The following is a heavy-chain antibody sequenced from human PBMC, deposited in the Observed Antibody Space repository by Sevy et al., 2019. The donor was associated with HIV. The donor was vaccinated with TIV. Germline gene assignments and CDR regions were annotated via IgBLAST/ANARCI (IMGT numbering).Heavy chain of an antibody. Sequence: ASVKVSCKASGYSFTGYYIHWVRQAPGQGLEWMGWVNPNGGGTNSAQKFQGRVTMTRDTSISTAYMDLTRLRSDDTAVYYCSRSVFGSGTYLNDYWGQGTLVTVSS. CDR3: SRSVFGSGTYLNDY. V-gene: IGHV1-2*02. CDR1: GYSFTGYY. CDR2: VNPNGGGT. D-gene: IGHD3-10*01. J-gene: IGHJ4*02.